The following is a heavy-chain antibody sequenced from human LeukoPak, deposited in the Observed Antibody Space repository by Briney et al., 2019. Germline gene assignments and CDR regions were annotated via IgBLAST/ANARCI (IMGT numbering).Heavy chain of an antibody. Sequence: SETLSLTCTVSGGSISSSSYCWGWIRQPPGKGLEWIGSIYYSGSTYYNPSLKSRVTISVDTSKNQFSLKLSSVTAADTAVYYCARRDGQESIAVAGRGHWGQGTLVTVSS. CDR3: ARRDGQESIAVAGRGH. J-gene: IGHJ4*02. CDR2: IYYSGST. CDR1: GGSISSSSYC. V-gene: IGHV4-39*01. D-gene: IGHD6-19*01.